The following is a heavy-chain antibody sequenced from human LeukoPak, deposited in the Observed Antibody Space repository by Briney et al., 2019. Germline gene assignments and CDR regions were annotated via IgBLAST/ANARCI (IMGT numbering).Heavy chain of an antibody. V-gene: IGHV4-39*07. D-gene: IGHD4-23*01. Sequence: SETLSLTCTVSGGTISTSSYYFAWIRQPPGKGLEWIGEINHSGSTNYNPSLKSRVTISVDRSKNQFSLKLSSVTAADTALYYCARDYGGVNWYFDLWGRGTLVTVSS. CDR1: GGTISTSSYY. CDR3: ARDYGGVNWYFDL. J-gene: IGHJ2*01. CDR2: INHSGST.